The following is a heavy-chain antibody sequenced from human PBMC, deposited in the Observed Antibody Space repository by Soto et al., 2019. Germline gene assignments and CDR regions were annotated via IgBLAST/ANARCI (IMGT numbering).Heavy chain of an antibody. V-gene: IGHV4-59*01. CDR1: GFNISSYY. J-gene: IGHJ4*02. CDR2: IYYSGST. Sequence: SETLSLTCTVSGFNISSYYWSWIRQPPGKGLEWIGYIYYSGSTNYNPSLKSRVTISVDTSKNQFSLKLSSVTAADTAVYYCARRYSSSSDYWGQGTLVTVSS. CDR3: ARRYSSSSDY. D-gene: IGHD6-13*01.